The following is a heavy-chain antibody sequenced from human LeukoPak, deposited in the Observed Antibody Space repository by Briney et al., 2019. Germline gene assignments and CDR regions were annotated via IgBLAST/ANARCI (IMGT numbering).Heavy chain of an antibody. D-gene: IGHD3-3*01. Sequence: PGGSLRLSCAASGFIFSSYWMSWVRQAPGKGLEWVANIKQDGSEKYYVDSVKGRFTISRDNAKKSVYEQMNSLRVEDTAVYYCARGYYDFWSGYYSYYYYMDIWGKGTTVTVSS. CDR1: GFIFSSYW. CDR3: ARGYYDFWSGYYSYYYYMDI. CDR2: IKQDGSEK. V-gene: IGHV3-7*01. J-gene: IGHJ6*03.